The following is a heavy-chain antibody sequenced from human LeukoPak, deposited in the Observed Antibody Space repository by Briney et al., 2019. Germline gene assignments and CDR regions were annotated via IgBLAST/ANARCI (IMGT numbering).Heavy chain of an antibody. CDR3: ARFFRPGYPFDP. J-gene: IGHJ5*02. CDR2: ISSSGSTI. Sequence: PGGSLRLSCAASGFTFSDYYMSWIRQAPGKGLEWVSYISSSGSTIYYADSAKGRFTISRDNAKNSLYLQMNSLRAEDTAVYYCARFFRPGYPFDPWGQGTLVTVSS. D-gene: IGHD5-18*01. V-gene: IGHV3-11*01. CDR1: GFTFSDYY.